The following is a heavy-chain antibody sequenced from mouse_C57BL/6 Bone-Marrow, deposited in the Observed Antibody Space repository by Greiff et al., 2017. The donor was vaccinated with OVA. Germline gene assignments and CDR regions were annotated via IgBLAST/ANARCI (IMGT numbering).Heavy chain of an antibody. CDR3: ARGALWGNYEGYYAMDY. CDR2: INPSSGYT. Sequence: QVHVKQSGAELAKPGASVKLSCKASGYTFTSYWMHWVKQRPGQGLEWIGYINPSSGYTKYNQKFKDKATLTADKSSSTAYMQLSSLTYEDSAVYYCARGALWGNYEGYYAMDYWGQGTSVTVSS. CDR1: GYTFTSYW. J-gene: IGHJ4*01. V-gene: IGHV1-7*01. D-gene: IGHD2-1*01.